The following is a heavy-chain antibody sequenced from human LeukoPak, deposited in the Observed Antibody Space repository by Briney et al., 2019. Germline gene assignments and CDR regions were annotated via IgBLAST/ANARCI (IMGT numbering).Heavy chain of an antibody. J-gene: IGHJ6*03. V-gene: IGHV1-8*03. D-gene: IGHD4-17*01. Sequence: ASVKVSCKASGYIFSNYDINWVRQATGQGPEWMGWLIPNSGNTGSAQKFQGRLTITRDTSTSTVYMELSNLTSEDTAMYYCARGSDSATNMDVWGKGTTVTVSS. CDR3: ARGSDSATNMDV. CDR1: GYIFSNYD. CDR2: LIPNSGNT.